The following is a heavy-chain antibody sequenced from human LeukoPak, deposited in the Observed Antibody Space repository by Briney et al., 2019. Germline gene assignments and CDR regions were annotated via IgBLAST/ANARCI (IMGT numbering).Heavy chain of an antibody. CDR2: ISSTSSYI. CDR1: GFTFSAYY. D-gene: IGHD6-19*01. V-gene: IGHV3-11*05. CDR3: ARDSSVWFLDY. J-gene: IGHJ4*02. Sequence: PGGSLRLSCAASGFTFSAYYMSWIRQAPGKGLDWVSFISSTSSYIKDADSVKGRFTISRDTATKTLYLQMNSLRAEDTAAYYCARDSSVWFLDYGGQGTLVTVPS.